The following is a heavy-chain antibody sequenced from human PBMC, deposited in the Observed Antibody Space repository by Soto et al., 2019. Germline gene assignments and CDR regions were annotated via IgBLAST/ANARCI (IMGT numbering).Heavy chain of an antibody. V-gene: IGHV1-3*01. CDR1: GYTFTSYA. Sequence: ASVKVSCKASGYTFTSYAMHWVRQAPGQRLEWMGWINAGNGNTKYSQKFQGRVTITRDTSASTAYMELSSLRSEDTAVYYCVIAAHAGGNWFNPWGQGTLVTVSS. D-gene: IGHD6-13*01. CDR3: VIAAHAGGNWFNP. J-gene: IGHJ5*02. CDR2: INAGNGNT.